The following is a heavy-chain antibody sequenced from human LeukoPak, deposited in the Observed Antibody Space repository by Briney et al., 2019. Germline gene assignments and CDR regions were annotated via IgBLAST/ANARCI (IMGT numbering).Heavy chain of an antibody. Sequence: GGSLRLSCAASGFTVSSNYMSWVRQAPGKGLEWVSVFYSGGSTYYADSVKGRFTISRHNSKNTLYLEMNSLRAEDTAVYYCARGYYYESSSYHTDAFDIWGQGTMVTVSS. V-gene: IGHV3-53*04. CDR1: GFTVSSNY. D-gene: IGHD3-22*01. CDR2: FYSGGST. CDR3: ARGYYYESSSYHTDAFDI. J-gene: IGHJ3*02.